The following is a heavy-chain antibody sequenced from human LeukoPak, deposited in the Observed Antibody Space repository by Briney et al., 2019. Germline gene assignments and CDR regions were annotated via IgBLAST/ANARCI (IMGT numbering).Heavy chain of an antibody. CDR1: GFTFSSYA. V-gene: IGHV3-7*01. CDR2: IKQDGSEK. Sequence: PGTSLRLSCAASGFTFSSYAMHWVHQAPGNGLEWVANIKQDGSEKYYVDSVKGRFTISRDNAKNSLYLQMNSLRAEDTAVYYCARGGYDFDYWGQGTLVTVSS. CDR3: ARGGYDFDY. D-gene: IGHD6-13*01. J-gene: IGHJ4*02.